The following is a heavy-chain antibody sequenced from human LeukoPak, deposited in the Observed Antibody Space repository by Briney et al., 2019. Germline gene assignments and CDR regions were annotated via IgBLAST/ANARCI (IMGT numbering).Heavy chain of an antibody. V-gene: IGHV4-59*08. CDR3: ARLCGGDCYGAFDI. D-gene: IGHD2-21*02. CDR1: GDFISSNY. Sequence: PSETLSLTCTVSGDFISSNYWSWIRQPPGKGLEWIGYISYSGTTNYKPSLKSRVTISLATSKNQFSLKLSSVTAADTAVYYCARLCGGDCYGAFDIWGQGTMVTVSP. J-gene: IGHJ3*02. CDR2: ISYSGTT.